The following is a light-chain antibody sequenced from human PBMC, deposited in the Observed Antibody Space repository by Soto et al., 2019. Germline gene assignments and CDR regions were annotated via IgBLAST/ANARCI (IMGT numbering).Light chain of an antibody. Sequence: EIVLTQSPGTLSLSPGERATLSCRASQSVSSSYLAWYQQKPGQAPRLLIYGASSRATGIPDRFSGSGSGTDFALTISRLEREDIAAYYCQQYGSHTRTFGQGTKVDIK. CDR1: QSVSSSY. V-gene: IGKV3-20*01. CDR3: QQYGSHTRT. J-gene: IGKJ1*01. CDR2: GAS.